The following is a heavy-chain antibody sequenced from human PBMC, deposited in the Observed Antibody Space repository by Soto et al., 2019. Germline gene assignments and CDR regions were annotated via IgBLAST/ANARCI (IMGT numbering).Heavy chain of an antibody. Sequence: GGSLRLSCAASGFTFSSYSMNWVRQAPGKGLEWVSSISSSSSYIYYADSVKGRFTISRDNAKNSLYLQMNSLRAEDTAVYYCARESSGYDALDIWGQGTMVTVSS. CDR2: ISSSSSYI. J-gene: IGHJ3*02. CDR3: ARESSGYDALDI. V-gene: IGHV3-21*01. CDR1: GFTFSSYS. D-gene: IGHD3-22*01.